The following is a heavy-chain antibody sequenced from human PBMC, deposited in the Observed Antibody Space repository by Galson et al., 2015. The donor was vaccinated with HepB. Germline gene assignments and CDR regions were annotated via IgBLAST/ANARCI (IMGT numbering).Heavy chain of an antibody. CDR3: VRMGDLSGYSSC. V-gene: IGHV3-73*01. D-gene: IGHD3-22*01. J-gene: IGHJ4*02. CDR1: GFTFSCSA. Sequence: SLRLSCAGSGFTFSCSAMDWVRHASGKRLEWVGLIGSPSYNYATAYTASVKGRFTLSRDDSKNTAFLQMNSLRTEDTAVYYCVRMGDLSGYSSCWGQGTLVTVSS. CDR2: IGSPSYNYAT.